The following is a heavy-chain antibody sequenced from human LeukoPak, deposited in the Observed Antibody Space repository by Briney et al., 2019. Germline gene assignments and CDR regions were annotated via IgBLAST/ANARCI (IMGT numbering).Heavy chain of an antibody. CDR2: IHHSGST. D-gene: IGHD1-14*01. CDR1: GGSISSYY. CDR3: ARDAVSGTPAFDV. Sequence: SETLSLTCTVSGGSISSYYWSWIRQPPGKGLEWIGYIHHSGSTNYKPSLKSRVTISVDTSKNQSSLKLTSVTAADTAVYYCARDAVSGTPAFDVWGQGTMVTVSS. V-gene: IGHV4-59*01. J-gene: IGHJ3*01.